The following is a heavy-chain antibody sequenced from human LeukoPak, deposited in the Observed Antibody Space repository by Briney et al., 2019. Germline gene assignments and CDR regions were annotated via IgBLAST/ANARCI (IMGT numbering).Heavy chain of an antibody. V-gene: IGHV3-9*01. CDR2: TSWNSRSM. CDR3: VKGSEQWPVLFDY. CDR1: GFTFDESP. Sequence: GRSLRLSCVTSGFTFDESPMHWVRQAPGKGLEGVSGTSWNSRSMVDADSVKGRFTISRDNAKNSLYLQMNRLPAEDTAVYYCVKGSEQWPVLFDYWGQVTLVTVSS. J-gene: IGHJ4*02. D-gene: IGHD6-19*01.